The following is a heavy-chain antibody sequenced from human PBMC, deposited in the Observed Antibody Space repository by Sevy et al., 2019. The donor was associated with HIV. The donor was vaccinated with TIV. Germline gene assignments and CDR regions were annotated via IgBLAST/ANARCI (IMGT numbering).Heavy chain of an antibody. Sequence: GGSLRLSCAASGFTFSSNWMQWVHQAPGKELVWVSRLNYDGSYTNYADSVKGRFTISRDNAKSTLYLQMNSLRAEDTALYYCARINVGVGDAFDIWGQGTMVTVSS. CDR1: GFTFSSNW. CDR2: LNYDGSYT. V-gene: IGHV3-74*01. J-gene: IGHJ3*02. CDR3: ARINVGVGDAFDI. D-gene: IGHD3-16*01.